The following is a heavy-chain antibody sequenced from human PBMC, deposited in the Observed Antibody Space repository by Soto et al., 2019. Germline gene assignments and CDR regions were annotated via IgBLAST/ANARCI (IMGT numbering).Heavy chain of an antibody. J-gene: IGHJ4*02. Sequence: SETLSLTCTVSGGSISSSSYYWGWIRQPPGKGLEWIGSIYYSGSTYYSPSLKSRVTISVDTSKNQFSRKLSSVTAADTAVYYCVSQRNSALTQACFDYWGPGALVTVSS. D-gene: IGHD7-27*01. CDR3: VSQRNSALTQACFDY. V-gene: IGHV4-39*01. CDR1: GGSISSSSYY. CDR2: IYYSGST.